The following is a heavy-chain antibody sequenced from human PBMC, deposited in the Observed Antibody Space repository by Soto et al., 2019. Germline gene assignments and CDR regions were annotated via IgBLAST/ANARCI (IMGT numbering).Heavy chain of an antibody. CDR2: IKQDGSDI. J-gene: IGHJ4*02. CDR3: VREDYYGSGSLF. D-gene: IGHD3-10*01. CDR1: GFTFSGYW. V-gene: IGHV3-7*04. Sequence: EVQLVESGGGLVQPGGSLRLSCAASGFTFSGYWMCWVRQAPGKGLEWVANIKQDGSDIHYLDSVKGRFTISRDNAKDSLYLQMISLRAEDTAVYYCVREDYYGSGSLFWGQGTLVTVSS.